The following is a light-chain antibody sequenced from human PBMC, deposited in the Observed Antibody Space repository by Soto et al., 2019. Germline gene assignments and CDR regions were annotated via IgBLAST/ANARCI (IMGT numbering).Light chain of an antibody. Sequence: SALTQPRSVSGSPGQPVTISCTGTSSDVGGSNFVSWYQQHPGKAPKLIIYDVDKRPSGVPDRFSGSKSGNTASLTISGLQAEDEADYYCCAYTGTYSLYVFGTGTKVTVL. J-gene: IGLJ1*01. CDR1: SSDVGGSNF. CDR2: DVD. CDR3: CAYTGTYSLYV. V-gene: IGLV2-11*01.